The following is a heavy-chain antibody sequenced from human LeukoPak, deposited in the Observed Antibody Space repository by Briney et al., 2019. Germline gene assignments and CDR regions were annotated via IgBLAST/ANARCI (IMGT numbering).Heavy chain of an antibody. D-gene: IGHD3-9*01. J-gene: IGHJ4*02. CDR1: GGSISSGSCY. V-gene: IGHV4-61*02. CDR3: ARDLSFDWFPYYFDY. CDR2: IYTSGST. Sequence: PSQTLSLTCTVSGGSISSGSCYWSWIRQPAGKGLEWIGRIYTSGSTNYNPSLKSRVTISVDTSKNQFSLKVSSVTAADTAIYYCARDLSFDWFPYYFDYWGQGILVTVSS.